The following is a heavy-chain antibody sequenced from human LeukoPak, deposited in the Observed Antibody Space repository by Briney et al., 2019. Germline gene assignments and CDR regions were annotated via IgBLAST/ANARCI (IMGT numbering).Heavy chain of an antibody. CDR3: ARQETAIAAAGITI. J-gene: IGHJ4*02. Sequence: SETLSLTCTVSGGSISSYYWSWIRQPPGKGLEWIGYMYYTGAANYNPSLKSRVTISVDTSKNQFSLKLSSVTAADTAVYYCARQETAIAAAGITIWGQGTLVTVSS. V-gene: IGHV4-59*08. CDR1: GGSISSYY. CDR2: MYYTGAA. D-gene: IGHD6-13*01.